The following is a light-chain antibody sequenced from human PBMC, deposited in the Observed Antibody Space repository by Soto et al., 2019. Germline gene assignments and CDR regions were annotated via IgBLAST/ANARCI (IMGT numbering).Light chain of an antibody. CDR3: CSYAGSYIYV. CDR2: DVT. V-gene: IGLV2-11*01. Sequence: QSALTQPRSVSGSPGQSVTISCSGTSSDVGGYNYVSWYQHHPGKAPKVMIYDVTKRPSGVPDRFSGSKSGNTASLTISGLQAEDEAAYYCCSYAGSYIYVFGSGTQLTVL. J-gene: IGLJ1*01. CDR1: SSDVGGYNY.